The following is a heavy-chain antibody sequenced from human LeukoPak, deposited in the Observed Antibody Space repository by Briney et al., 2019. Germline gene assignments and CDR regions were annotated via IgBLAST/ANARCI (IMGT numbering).Heavy chain of an antibody. Sequence: GGSLRLSCAASGFTFSSYEMNWVRQAPGKGLEWVSGINWNGGSTGYADSVKGRFTISRDNAKNSLYLQMNSLRAEDTALYHCARNSCGGDCYSGYYYYYMDVWGKGTTVTVSS. CDR2: INWNGGST. D-gene: IGHD2-21*02. CDR3: ARNSCGGDCYSGYYYYYMDV. CDR1: GFTFSSYE. V-gene: IGHV3-20*01. J-gene: IGHJ6*03.